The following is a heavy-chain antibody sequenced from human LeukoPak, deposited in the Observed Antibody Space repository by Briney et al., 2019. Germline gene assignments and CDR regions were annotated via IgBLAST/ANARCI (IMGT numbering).Heavy chain of an antibody. V-gene: IGHV3-48*04. CDR1: GFTFSSYS. J-gene: IGHJ1*01. Sequence: GGSLRLSCAASGFTFSSYSMNWVRQAPGKALEWVSYISSSSSTIYYADSVKGRFTISRDNAKNSLYLQMNSLRAEDTAVYYCARASSGYYYESEYFQHWGQGTLVTVSS. CDR3: ARASSGYYYESEYFQH. D-gene: IGHD3-22*01. CDR2: ISSSSSTI.